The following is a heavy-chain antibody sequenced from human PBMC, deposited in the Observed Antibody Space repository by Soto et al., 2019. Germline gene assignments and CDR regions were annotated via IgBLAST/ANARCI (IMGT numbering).Heavy chain of an antibody. D-gene: IGHD1-26*01. Sequence: GESLKISCKGSGYSFTSYWIGWVRQMPGKGLEWMGIIYPGDSDTRYSPSFQGQVTISADKSISTAYRQWSSLKASDTAMYYCARLVIVGATKGSVYYYYGMDVWGQGTTVTVSS. CDR3: ARLVIVGATKGSVYYYYGMDV. CDR2: IYPGDSDT. J-gene: IGHJ6*02. V-gene: IGHV5-51*01. CDR1: GYSFTSYW.